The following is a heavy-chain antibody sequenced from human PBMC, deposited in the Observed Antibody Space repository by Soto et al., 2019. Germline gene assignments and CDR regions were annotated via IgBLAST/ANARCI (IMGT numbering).Heavy chain of an antibody. CDR2: INHGGST. J-gene: IGHJ2*01. D-gene: IGHD6-13*01. V-gene: IGHV4-34*01. Sequence: QVHLQQWGAGLLKPSETLSLTCAVYGGSFSSYYWSWSWIRQPPGKGLEWIGEINHGGSTNYNPSLKSRVTISEDTSKNQFSLKLSSVNAADTAVYYCARGSEKGSSTFHRYWYFDLWGRGTLVTVSS. CDR3: ARGSEKGSSTFHRYWYFDL. CDR1: GGSFSSYY.